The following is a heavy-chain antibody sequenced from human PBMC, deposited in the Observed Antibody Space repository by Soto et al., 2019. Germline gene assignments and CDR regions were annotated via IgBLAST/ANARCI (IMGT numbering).Heavy chain of an antibody. CDR2: ISYDGSKK. V-gene: IGHV3-30*04. CDR1: GFTFSSYA. CDR3: TRDPHFLSQGPNFDY. J-gene: IGHJ4*02. Sequence: GGSLRLSCAASGFTFSSYAMHWVRQAPGKGLEWVAVISYDGSKKYYTDSVKGQFTISRDNSKNTLFLQMNSLRPEDTAVYYCTRDPHFLSQGPNFDYSGQGTLVTLSS.